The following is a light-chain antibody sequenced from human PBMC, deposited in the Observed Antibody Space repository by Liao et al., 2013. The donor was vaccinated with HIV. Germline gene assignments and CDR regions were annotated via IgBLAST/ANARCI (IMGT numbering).Light chain of an antibody. J-gene: IGLJ3*02. CDR3: QSADSSGTSWV. Sequence: SYELTQPPSVSVSPGQTASITCSGDKLGDKYACWFHQKPGQSPVLVIYQDSKRPSGIPERFSGSSSGTTVTLTISGVQAEDEADYYCQSADSSGTSWVFGGGTKLTVL. V-gene: IGLV3-25*03. CDR2: QDS. CDR1: KLGDKY.